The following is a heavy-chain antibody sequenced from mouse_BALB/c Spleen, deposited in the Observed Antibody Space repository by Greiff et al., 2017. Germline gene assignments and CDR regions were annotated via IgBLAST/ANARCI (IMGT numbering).Heavy chain of an antibody. CDR2: INPSNGGT. Sequence: VQLQQPGAELVKPGASVKLSCKASGYTFTSYYMYWVKQRPGQGLEWIGGINPSNGGTNFYEKFKSKATLTVDKSSSTAYMQLSSLTSEDSAVYYCTRTDDYTWFAYWGQGTLVTVSA. CDR3: TRTDDYTWFAY. CDR1: GYTFTSYY. J-gene: IGHJ3*01. V-gene: IGHV1S81*02. D-gene: IGHD2-4*01.